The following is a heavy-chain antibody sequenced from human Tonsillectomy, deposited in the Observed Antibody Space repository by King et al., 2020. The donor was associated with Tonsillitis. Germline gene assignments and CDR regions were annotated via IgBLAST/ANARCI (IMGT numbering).Heavy chain of an antibody. V-gene: IGHV3-30-3*01. CDR2: ISYDGSNK. CDR3: ARVQTVHYFGF. CDR1: GFTFSSYA. J-gene: IGHJ4*02. Sequence: QLVQSGGGVVQPGRSLRLSCAASGFTFSSYAMHWVRQAPGKGLEWVAVISYDGSNKYYADSVKGRFTISRDNSKNTPYLQMNSLITEDTSVYYCARVQTVHYFGFWGQGHLHTVST. D-gene: IGHD2-21*02.